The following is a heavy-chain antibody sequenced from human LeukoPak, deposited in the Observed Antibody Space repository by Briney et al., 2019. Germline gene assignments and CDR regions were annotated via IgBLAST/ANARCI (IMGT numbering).Heavy chain of an antibody. V-gene: IGHV3-66*01. CDR2: IYSGGST. Sequence: QPGGTLRLSCAASGFSFSSYAINWVRQAPGKGLEWVSVIYSGGSTYYADSVKGRFTISRDNSKNTLYLQMNSLRAEDTAVYYCARADGPSSSWYGYWGQGTLVTVSS. D-gene: IGHD6-13*01. CDR3: ARADGPSSSWYGY. CDR1: GFSFSSYA. J-gene: IGHJ4*02.